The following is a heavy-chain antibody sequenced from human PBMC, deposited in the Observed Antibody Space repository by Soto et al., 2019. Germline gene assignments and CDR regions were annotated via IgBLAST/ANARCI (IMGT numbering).Heavy chain of an antibody. Sequence: PSETLSLTCAVYGGSFSGYYWSWIRQPPGKGLEWIGEINHSGSTNYNPSLKSRVTIPVDTSKNQFSLKLSSVTAADTAVYYCARGLQTSYFDYWGQGTLVTVSS. D-gene: IGHD4-17*01. V-gene: IGHV4-34*01. CDR1: GGSFSGYY. CDR3: ARGLQTSYFDY. CDR2: INHSGST. J-gene: IGHJ4*02.